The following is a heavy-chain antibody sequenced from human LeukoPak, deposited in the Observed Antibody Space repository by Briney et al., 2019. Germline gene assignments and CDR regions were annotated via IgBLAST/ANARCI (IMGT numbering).Heavy chain of an antibody. CDR2: ITYNGAAT. J-gene: IGHJ4*02. Sequence: PGGSLRLSCAASGFSFRGYAMTWVRQAPGKGLEWVSSITYNGAATYYLDSVKARFTISRDNSRSTLYLQMDSLTAEDTALYYCAKDGLYFDGSTHIYYFDSWGQGTLVAVSS. CDR3: AKDGLYFDGSTHIYYFDS. V-gene: IGHV3-23*01. CDR1: GFSFRGYA. D-gene: IGHD3-9*01.